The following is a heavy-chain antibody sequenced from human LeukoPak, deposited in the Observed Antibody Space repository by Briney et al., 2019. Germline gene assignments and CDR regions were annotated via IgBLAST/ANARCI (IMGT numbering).Heavy chain of an antibody. CDR2: ISGSGGGT. V-gene: IGHV3-23*01. CDR1: GFTFSNYA. D-gene: IGHD1-1*01. CDR3: AKDLGRNGNNYFDY. J-gene: IGHJ4*02. Sequence: GGSLRLSCAASGFTFSNYAMSWVRQAPGKGLEWVSTISGSGGGTYYADSVKGRFTISRDDSKNTLYLQMNSLRAEDRAVYYCAKDLGRNGNNYFDYWGQGTLVTVSS.